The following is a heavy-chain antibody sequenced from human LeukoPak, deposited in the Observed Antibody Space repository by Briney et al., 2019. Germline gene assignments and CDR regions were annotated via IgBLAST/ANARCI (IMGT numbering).Heavy chain of an antibody. CDR2: IYYSGST. CDR3: ARLEGYDILTGHDY. D-gene: IGHD3-9*01. V-gene: IGHV4-59*12. J-gene: IGHJ4*02. CDR1: GGSISSYY. Sequence: PSETLSLTCTVSGGSISSYYWSWIRQPPGKGLEWIGYIYYSGSTNYNPSLKSRVTISVDTSKNQFSLKLSSVTAADTAVYYCARLEGYDILTGHDYWGQGTLVTVSS.